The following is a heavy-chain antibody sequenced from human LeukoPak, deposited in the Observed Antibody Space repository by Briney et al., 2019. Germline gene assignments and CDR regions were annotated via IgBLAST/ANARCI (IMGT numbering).Heavy chain of an antibody. D-gene: IGHD3-10*01. J-gene: IGHJ4*02. Sequence: AASVKVSCKVSGYTLTELSMHWVRQAPGKGLEWMGGFDPEDGGTIYAQKFQGRVTMTEDTSTDTAYMELSSLRSEDTAVYYCATGIRGTFDYWGQGTLVTVSS. CDR2: FDPEDGGT. V-gene: IGHV1-24*01. CDR3: ATGIRGTFDY. CDR1: GYTLTELS.